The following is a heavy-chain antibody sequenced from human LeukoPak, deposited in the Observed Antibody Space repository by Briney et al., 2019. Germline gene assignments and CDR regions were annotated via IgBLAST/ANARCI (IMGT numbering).Heavy chain of an antibody. CDR2: ISGSGVST. J-gene: IGHJ4*02. Sequence: GGSLRLSCAASGFTFRTSGMSWVRQAPGKGLEWVSAISGSGVSTYYADSVKGRFTISRDNSKNTLYLQMNSLRAEDTAVYYCAKRESTYCGGDCYPSFDYWGQGTLVTVSS. CDR1: GFTFRTSG. CDR3: AKRESTYCGGDCYPSFDY. V-gene: IGHV3-23*01. D-gene: IGHD2-21*02.